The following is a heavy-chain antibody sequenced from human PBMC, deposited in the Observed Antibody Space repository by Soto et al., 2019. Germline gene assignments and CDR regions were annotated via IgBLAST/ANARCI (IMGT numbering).Heavy chain of an antibody. CDR1: GGTFSSYA. Sequence: SVKVSCKASGGTFSSYAISWVRQAPGQGLEWMGGIIPIFGTANYAQKFQGRVTITADESTSTAYMELSSLRSEDTAVYYCARGGDMGPLWGYFDYWGQGTLVTVSS. D-gene: IGHD3-16*01. J-gene: IGHJ4*02. CDR2: IIPIFGTA. CDR3: ARGGDMGPLWGYFDY. V-gene: IGHV1-69*13.